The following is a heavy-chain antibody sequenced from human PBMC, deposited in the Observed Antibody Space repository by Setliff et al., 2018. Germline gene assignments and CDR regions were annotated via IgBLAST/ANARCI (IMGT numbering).Heavy chain of an antibody. D-gene: IGHD2-2*01. Sequence: KPSETLSLTCGVSGYSISSGHFWGWIRQPPGKGLEWLGNIFHSGSTYYNPTLNSRVTMSVDTSKNQFSLMLTSVTAADTAVYYFRLANCSKNCEEALDYWSQGTLVTVSS. CDR3: RLANCSKNCEEALDY. CDR2: IFHSGST. V-gene: IGHV4-38-2*01. CDR1: GYSISSGHF. J-gene: IGHJ4*02.